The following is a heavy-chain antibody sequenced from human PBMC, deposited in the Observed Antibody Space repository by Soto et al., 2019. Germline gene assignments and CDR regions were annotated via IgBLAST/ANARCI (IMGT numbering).Heavy chain of an antibody. CDR1: GFSLSTGGVG. Sequence: QITLKESGPTLVKPTQTLTLTCTLSGFSLSTGGVGVGWIRQSPGKALEWLAVIYWDDVKHYSPSLEKRLTITKDTSESEVVLTMTKIDPVDTAIYYFASKGPGDYALDYWGQGLWVTVSS. D-gene: IGHD4-17*01. CDR2: IYWDDVK. CDR3: ASKGPGDYALDY. J-gene: IGHJ4*02. V-gene: IGHV2-5*02.